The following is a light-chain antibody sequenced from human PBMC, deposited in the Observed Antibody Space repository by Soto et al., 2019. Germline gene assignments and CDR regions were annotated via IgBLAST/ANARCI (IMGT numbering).Light chain of an antibody. CDR3: QTGGTGTVV. Sequence: QLVLTQSPSATASLGASVKLTCTLSSGHSTYTIAWHQQQPEKGPRFLMRLNSDGSHIKGDGIPDRISGSSSGAERNLTISRIPSEDEADYYFQTGGTGTVVLVGGTTLTV. CDR1: SGHSTYT. CDR2: LNSDGSH. V-gene: IGLV4-69*01. J-gene: IGLJ2*01.